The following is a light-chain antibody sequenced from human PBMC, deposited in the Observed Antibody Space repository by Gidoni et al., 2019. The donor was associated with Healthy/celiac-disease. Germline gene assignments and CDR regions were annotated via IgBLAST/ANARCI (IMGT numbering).Light chain of an antibody. V-gene: IGKV1-NL1*01. CDR3: QQYYSTPPT. J-gene: IGKJ1*01. Sequence: DIPMTQSPSYLSASVGDRVTITCRASQGISNSLTWYQQKPGKAPKLLIYAASRLESGVPSRFSGSGSGTDYTLTISSLQPEDFATYYCQQYYSTPPTFGQGTKVEIK. CDR2: AAS. CDR1: QGISNS.